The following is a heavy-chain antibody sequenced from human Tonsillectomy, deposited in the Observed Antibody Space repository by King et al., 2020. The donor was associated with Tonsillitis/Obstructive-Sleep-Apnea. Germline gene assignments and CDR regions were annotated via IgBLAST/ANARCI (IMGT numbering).Heavy chain of an antibody. CDR3: ARVGARDIVVVPAAMKGGYYYYMDV. Sequence: VQLQQWGAGLLKPSETLSLTCDVFGGSFSGYYWSWFRPPPGKGLEWIVESNRSGTTNYNPLLKSRITISVYTSKNQFSLKLSSVTAADTAVYYCARVGARDIVVVPAAMKGGYYYYMDVWGKGTTVTVSS. J-gene: IGHJ6*03. V-gene: IGHV4-34*01. CDR2: SNRSGTT. D-gene: IGHD2-2*01. CDR1: GGSFSGYY.